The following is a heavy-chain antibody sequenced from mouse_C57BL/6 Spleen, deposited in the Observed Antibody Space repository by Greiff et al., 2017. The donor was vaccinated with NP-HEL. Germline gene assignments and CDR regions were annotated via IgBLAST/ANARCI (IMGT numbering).Heavy chain of an antibody. J-gene: IGHJ2*01. CDR2: IYPGDGDT. CDR3: ARGGANWDGYFDY. D-gene: IGHD4-1*01. V-gene: IGHV1-82*01. CDR1: GYAFSSSW. Sequence: QVQLQQSGPELVKPGASVKISCKASGYAFSSSWMNWVKQRPGKGLEWIGRIYPGDGDTNYNGKFKGKATLTADKSSSTAYMQLSSLTSEDSAVYFCARGGANWDGYFDYWGQGTTLTVSS.